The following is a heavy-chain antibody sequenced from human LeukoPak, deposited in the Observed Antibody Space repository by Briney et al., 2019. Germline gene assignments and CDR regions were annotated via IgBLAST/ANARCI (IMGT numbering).Heavy chain of an antibody. CDR1: GYTFTSYY. V-gene: IGHV1-46*04. CDR2: VNPSGGST. J-gene: IGHJ3*02. Sequence: ASEKVSCKASGYTFTSYYLHWVRQASGQGLEWMGLVNPSGGSTTYAQTLQGRVTMTRDMSATTVYTELSSLRSEDTAVYYCGRTYCSGGTCSSGAFDIWGQGTMVTVSS. CDR3: GRTYCSGGTCSSGAFDI. D-gene: IGHD2-15*01.